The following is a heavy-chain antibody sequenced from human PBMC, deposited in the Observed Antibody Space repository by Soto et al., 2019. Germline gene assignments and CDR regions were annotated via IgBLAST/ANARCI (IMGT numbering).Heavy chain of an antibody. J-gene: IGHJ4*02. V-gene: IGHV3-48*02. D-gene: IGHD1-26*01. CDR2: INAGSTII. CDR3: ARGSPPDD. Sequence: EVQLVESGGGLVQPGGSLRRSCAASGFTFSTYTMNWVRQVPGKGLEWLSYINAGSTIIHYADPVGGRFTISSDNARNLLFLQMNSLGDDDTAVYYCARGSPPDDWGQGTLVTVSS. CDR1: GFTFSTYT.